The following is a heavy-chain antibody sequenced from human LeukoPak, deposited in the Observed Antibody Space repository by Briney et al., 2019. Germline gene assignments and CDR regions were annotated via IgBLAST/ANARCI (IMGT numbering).Heavy chain of an antibody. D-gene: IGHD6-13*01. Sequence: KPSETLSLTCTVSGGSITSKYWSWIRQSAGKGLEWIGRIYAPSGGTPSGATNYNPSLRSRVTVSVDTSKNHFSLKLTSVTAADTAVYYCARISAAPGRVYYMDVWGKGTTVTVSS. V-gene: IGHV4-4*07. CDR1: GGSITSKY. J-gene: IGHJ6*03. CDR2: IYAPSGGTPSGAT. CDR3: ARISAAPGRVYYMDV.